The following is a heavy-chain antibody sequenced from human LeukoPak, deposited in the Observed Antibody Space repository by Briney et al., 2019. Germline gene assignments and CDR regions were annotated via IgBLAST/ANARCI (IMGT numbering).Heavy chain of an antibody. CDR1: GFTFSSYW. D-gene: IGHD5-18*01. J-gene: IGHJ3*02. Sequence: GGSLRLSCAASGFTFSSYWMSWVRQAPGKGLEWVANIRQDGSEKYYVDSVKGRFTISRDNAKNSLYLQMNSLRVGDTAVYYCARSRVQLWFAAFDIWGQGTMVTVS. CDR3: ARSRVQLWFAAFDI. V-gene: IGHV3-7*01. CDR2: IRQDGSEK.